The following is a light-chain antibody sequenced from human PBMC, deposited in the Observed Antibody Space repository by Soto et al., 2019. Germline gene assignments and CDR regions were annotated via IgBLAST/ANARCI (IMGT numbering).Light chain of an antibody. J-gene: IGKJ3*01. V-gene: IGKV1-5*03. CDR2: KAS. CDR1: QSISTW. Sequence: DIQMTQSPSTLSASVGDRVTITCRASQSISTWLAWYQQKPGKAPKVLIYKASRLESGVPSRFSGSVSGTEFTLTISSLQPDDFATYYCQQYNSYSPLFGPGTKVDIK. CDR3: QQYNSYSPL.